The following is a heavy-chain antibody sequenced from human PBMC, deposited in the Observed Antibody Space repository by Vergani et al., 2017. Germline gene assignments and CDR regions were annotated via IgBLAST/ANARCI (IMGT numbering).Heavy chain of an antibody. J-gene: IGHJ4*02. CDR1: GGSISSYY. CDR2: IYYSGST. CDR3: ASGGASCGGDCPLHFGY. D-gene: IGHD2-21*02. V-gene: IGHV4-59*01. Sequence: QVQLQESGPGLVKPSETLSLTCTVSGGSISSYYWSWIRQPPGKGLEWIGYIYYSGSTNYNPSLKSRVTISVDTSKNQFSLKLSSVTAADTAVYYCASGGASCGGDCPLHFGYWGQGTLVTVSS.